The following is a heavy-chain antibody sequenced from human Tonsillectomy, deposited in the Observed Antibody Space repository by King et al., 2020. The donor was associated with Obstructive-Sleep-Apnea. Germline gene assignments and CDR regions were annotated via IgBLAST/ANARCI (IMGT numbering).Heavy chain of an antibody. CDR2: INSDGSST. CDR1: GFTFSSYW. D-gene: IGHD5/OR15-5a*01. J-gene: IGHJ6*02. V-gene: IGHV3-74*01. Sequence: VQLVESGGGLVQPGGSLRLSCAASGFTFSSYWMHWVRHAPGKGLVWVSRINSDGSSTSYADSVKGRFTISRDNAKNTLYLQMNSLRAEDTAVYYCARALRVSYYYYGMDVWGQGTTVTVSS. CDR3: ARALRVSYYYYGMDV.